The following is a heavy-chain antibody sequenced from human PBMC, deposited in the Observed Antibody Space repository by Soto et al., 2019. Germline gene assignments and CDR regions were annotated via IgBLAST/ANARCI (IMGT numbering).Heavy chain of an antibody. CDR1: GFPFSSYA. J-gene: IGHJ3*02. D-gene: IGHD3-16*01. CDR2: ISGSGGRT. Sequence: GGSLRLSCVASGFPFSSYAMIWVRQTPGKGLEWVSGISGSGGRTYYADSVKGRFTISRDNSNNTLSLQMHILRVEDTAVYFCAKGGYYSLFDIWGQGTVVTVSS. CDR3: AKGGYYSLFDI. V-gene: IGHV3-23*01.